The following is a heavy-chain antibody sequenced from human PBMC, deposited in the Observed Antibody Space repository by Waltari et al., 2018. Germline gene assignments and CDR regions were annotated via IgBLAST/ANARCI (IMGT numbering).Heavy chain of an antibody. CDR3: ATSLYYYGSGSYFDY. J-gene: IGHJ4*02. V-gene: IGHV4-39*01. CDR1: GGSINSRDYY. CDR2: IYYSGST. D-gene: IGHD3-10*01. Sequence: QLQLQESGPGLVKPSETLSLTCTVSGGSINSRDYYWGWIRQPPGKGLEWIGNIYYSGSTYYNPSLKSRVTISVDTSKNQFSLKLRSVTAADTAVYYCATSLYYYGSGSYFDYWGQGPLVTVSS.